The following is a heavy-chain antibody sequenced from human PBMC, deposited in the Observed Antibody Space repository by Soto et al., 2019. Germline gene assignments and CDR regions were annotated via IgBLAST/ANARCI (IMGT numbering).Heavy chain of an antibody. V-gene: IGHV3-72*01. CDR1: RFTFSDHY. J-gene: IGHJ3*02. Sequence: GGSLRLSCAASRFTFSDHYMDWVRQAPGKGLEWVGRARNKANSYTTEYAASVQGRFIISRDDSKNSLYLQMNSLKTEDTAVYYCARVLLSTGGDYYKEAFDIWGQGTMVTVAS. CDR3: ARVLLSTGGDYYKEAFDI. CDR2: ARNKANSYTT. D-gene: IGHD3-10*01.